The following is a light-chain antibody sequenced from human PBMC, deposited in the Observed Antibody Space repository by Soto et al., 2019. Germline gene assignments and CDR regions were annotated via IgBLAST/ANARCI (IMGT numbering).Light chain of an antibody. CDR2: GAT. J-gene: IGKJ3*01. Sequence: EIVLTQSPGTLSLSPGEIATLSCRASQSVSSSYLAWYQQKPGQAPRLLIYGATSRATGIPDRFSGSGSGTDFSFIISRLESEDFAVYYCQQYGSSPLFSFGPGTKVYIK. V-gene: IGKV3-20*01. CDR3: QQYGSSPLFS. CDR1: QSVSSSY.